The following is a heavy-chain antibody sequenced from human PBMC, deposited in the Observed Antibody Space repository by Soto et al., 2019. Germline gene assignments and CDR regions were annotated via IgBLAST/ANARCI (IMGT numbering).Heavy chain of an antibody. J-gene: IGHJ2*01. CDR2: INQDGSEK. D-gene: IGHD1-1*01. CDR3: EREHGYGDWYFDH. CDR1: GFTFSSYW. Sequence: EVQLVESGGGLVQPGGTLRLSCAASGFTFSSYWMSWVRQAPGKGLAWVANINQDGSEKYYVDSVKGRFTIARDNAKNALYVQMNIRKADDMAVYYCEREHGYGDWYFDHWGRGTLVTVS. V-gene: IGHV3-7*01.